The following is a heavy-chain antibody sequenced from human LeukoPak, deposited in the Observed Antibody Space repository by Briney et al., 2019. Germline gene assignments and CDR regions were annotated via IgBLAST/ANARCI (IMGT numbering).Heavy chain of an antibody. V-gene: IGHV3-15*01. CDR2: IRSKTDGGTT. Sequence: GGSLRLSCAASGFTFRDAWITGVRQAPGKGLEWVGRIRSKTDGGTTDYAVSVQGRFTISRDDSKNTLYLQMSSLKTEDTAVYYCAKHIYGVVSIQQWGQGTLVTVSS. CDR1: GFTFRDAW. D-gene: IGHD3-3*01. CDR3: AKHIYGVVSIQQ. J-gene: IGHJ1*01.